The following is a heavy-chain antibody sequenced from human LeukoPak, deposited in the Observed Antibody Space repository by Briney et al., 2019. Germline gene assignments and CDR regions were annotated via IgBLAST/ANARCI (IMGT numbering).Heavy chain of an antibody. D-gene: IGHD3-10*01. V-gene: IGHV3-74*01. CDR3: AKDRDYYGSGSFDY. CDR1: GFTFGSFW. J-gene: IGHJ4*02. Sequence: GGSLRLSCAASGFTFGSFWMHWVRQAPGKGLVWVARIKNDGTSPTYADSVKGRFTISRDNAKNTLYLQTNNLRAEDTAVYYCAKDRDYYGSGSFDYWGQGTLVTVSS. CDR2: IKNDGTSP.